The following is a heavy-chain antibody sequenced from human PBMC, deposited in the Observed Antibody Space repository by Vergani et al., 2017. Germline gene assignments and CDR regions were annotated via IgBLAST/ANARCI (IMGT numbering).Heavy chain of an antibody. J-gene: IGHJ3*01. Sequence: EVQLVESGGGLVQPGGSLTLSCAASGFTFSSYSMNWVRQAPGKGLEWVSFVSTGTKSQSYAESVKGRFTISRDSAKNSLYLQMDSLRAEDTAVYYCAGEYSSTSGRAFDFWGQGTKVTVSS. CDR3: AGEYSSTSGRAFDF. CDR2: VSTGTKSQ. D-gene: IGHD2-2*01. V-gene: IGHV3-48*01. CDR1: GFTFSSYS.